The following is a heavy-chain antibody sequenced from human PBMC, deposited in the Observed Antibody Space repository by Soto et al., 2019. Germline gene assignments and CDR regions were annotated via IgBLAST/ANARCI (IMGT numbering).Heavy chain of an antibody. J-gene: IGHJ4*02. V-gene: IGHV1-8*01. CDR1: GYTFTSYD. CDR3: AGTLYGDSVDY. Sequence: QVQLVQSGAEVKKPGASVKVSCKASGYTFTSYDINWVRQATGQGLEWMGWMNPNSGNTGYAQKFQGRVTMTRNTSRRTADMELSRMRSEDTAVYYCAGTLYGDSVDYWGQGTLVTVSS. D-gene: IGHD4-17*01. CDR2: MNPNSGNT.